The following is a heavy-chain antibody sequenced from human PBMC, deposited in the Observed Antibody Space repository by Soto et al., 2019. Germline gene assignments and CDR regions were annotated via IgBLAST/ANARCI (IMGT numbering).Heavy chain of an antibody. J-gene: IGHJ1*01. V-gene: IGHV4-34*01. Sequence: QVQLQQWGAGLLKPSETLSLTCAVYGGSFSGYYWSWIRQPPGKGLEWIGEINHSGSTNYNPSLKIRVTISIATFKNLFSLTLSAVPAADTAVDYCARLHYGGNAYFHHCGQGTLVAVSS. CDR3: ARLHYGGNAYFHH. CDR2: INHSGST. D-gene: IGHD4-17*01. CDR1: GGSFSGYY.